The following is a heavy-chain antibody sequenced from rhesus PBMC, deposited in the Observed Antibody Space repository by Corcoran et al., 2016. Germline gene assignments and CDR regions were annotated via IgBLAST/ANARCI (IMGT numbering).Heavy chain of an antibody. D-gene: IGHD6-13*01. J-gene: IGHJ2*01. Sequence: EVQLVESGGGLVQPGGSLRLSCAASGFTFSSYGMSWVRQAPGKGLEWVSYISNGGGSTYYADSVKGRFTISRDNSKNTLSLQMNSLRAEDTVVYYCAKLYSSWDWYFDLWGPGTPITISS. V-gene: IGHV3S5*01. CDR1: GFTFSSYG. CDR3: AKLYSSWDWYFDL. CDR2: ISNGGGST.